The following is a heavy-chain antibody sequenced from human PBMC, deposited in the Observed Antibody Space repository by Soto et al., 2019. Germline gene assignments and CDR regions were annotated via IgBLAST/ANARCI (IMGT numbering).Heavy chain of an antibody. CDR3: SYYDSSGYGY. CDR1: GFTFSSYA. Sequence: GGSLRLSCAASGFTFSSYAMSWVRQAPGKGLDWVSAISGSGGSTYYADSVKGRFTISRDNSKNTLYLQMNSLRAEDTAVYYCSYYDSSGYGYWGQGTLVTVSS. CDR2: ISGSGGST. D-gene: IGHD3-22*01. V-gene: IGHV3-23*01. J-gene: IGHJ4*02.